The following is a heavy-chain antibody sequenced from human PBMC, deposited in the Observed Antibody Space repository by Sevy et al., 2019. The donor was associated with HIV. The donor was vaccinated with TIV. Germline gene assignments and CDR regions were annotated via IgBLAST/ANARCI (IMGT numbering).Heavy chain of an antibody. V-gene: IGHV3-7*03. J-gene: IGHJ6*02. CDR3: ARDCSSTSCLCGLDV. CDR1: GFTFSNYW. D-gene: IGHD2-2*01. Sequence: GESLKISCAASGFTFSNYWMSWVRQAPGKGLEWVANIKKDGSEKYYVDSVKGRFTISRDNAKNSLFLQMNSLRAEDTALYYCARDCSSTSCLCGLDVWGQGTTVTVSS. CDR2: IKKDGSEK.